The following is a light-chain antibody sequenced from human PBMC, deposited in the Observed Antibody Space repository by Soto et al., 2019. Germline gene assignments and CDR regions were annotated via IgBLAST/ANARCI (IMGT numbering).Light chain of an antibody. CDR3: QSYDSSLSGFVV. CDR2: GNS. Sequence: QLVLTQPPSVSGAPGQRVTISCTGSRSNIGAGYDVHWYQQLPGTAPKLLIYGNSNRPSGVPDRFSGSKSGTSASLAITGLQAEDESDYYCQSYDSSLSGFVVFGGGTQLTVL. CDR1: RSNIGAGYD. V-gene: IGLV1-40*01. J-gene: IGLJ2*01.